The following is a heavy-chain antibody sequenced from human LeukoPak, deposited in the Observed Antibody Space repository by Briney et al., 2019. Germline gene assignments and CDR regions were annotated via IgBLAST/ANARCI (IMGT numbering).Heavy chain of an antibody. V-gene: IGHV1-18*01. J-gene: IGHJ4*02. Sequence: GASAKVSCKASGYSFTNYGVNWVRQAPGQGLEWLGWISGYTGNTDYAQKFQGRVTMTTDTSTTTAYMELRSLRSDDTAVYYCAGAPRVASTGRFDYWGQGTLVTVSS. CDR1: GYSFTNYG. CDR3: AGAPRVASTGRFDY. D-gene: IGHD6-13*01. CDR2: ISGYTGNT.